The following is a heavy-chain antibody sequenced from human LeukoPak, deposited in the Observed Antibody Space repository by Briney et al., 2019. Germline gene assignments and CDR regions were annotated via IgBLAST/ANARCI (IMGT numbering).Heavy chain of an antibody. D-gene: IGHD2-2*01. J-gene: IGHJ4*02. CDR2: INWSGGST. Sequence: PGGSLRLSCTASGFAFDEHGMSWVRQVPGKGLEWVSGINWSGGSTGYSDPVRGRFTISRDNAKNSLYLQMDNLRAEDTALYYCARAPITSPFYFDCWGQGTLVTVSS. CDR1: GFAFDEHG. V-gene: IGHV3-20*04. CDR3: ARAPITSPFYFDC.